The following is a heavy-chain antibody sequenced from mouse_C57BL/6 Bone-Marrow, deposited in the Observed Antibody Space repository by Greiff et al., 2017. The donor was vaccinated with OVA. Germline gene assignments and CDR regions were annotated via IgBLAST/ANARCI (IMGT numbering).Heavy chain of an antibody. CDR3: ARLYDFYDY. CDR1: GYTFTSYG. J-gene: IGHJ2*01. Sequence: VKLMESGAELARPGASVKLSCKASGYTFTSYGISWVKQRTGQGLEWIGEIYPRSGNTYYNEKFKGKATLTADKSSSTAYMELRSLTSEDSAVYFCARLYDFYDYWGQGTTLTVSS. CDR2: IYPRSGNT. V-gene: IGHV1-81*01. D-gene: IGHD2-3*01.